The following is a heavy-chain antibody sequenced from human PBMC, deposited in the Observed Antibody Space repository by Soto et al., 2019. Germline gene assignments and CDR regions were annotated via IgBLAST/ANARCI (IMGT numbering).Heavy chain of an antibody. D-gene: IGHD3-9*01. J-gene: IGHJ6*02. Sequence: QVQLVESGGGVVQPGRSLRLSCAASGFTFSSYGMHWVRQAPGKGLEWVAVISYDGSNKYYADSVKGRFTISRDNSKNXLYSQXXSLRAEDTAVYYCAKDSGDGYFGWLPNYYSYGMDVWGQGTTVTVSS. CDR1: GFTFSSYG. V-gene: IGHV3-30*18. CDR2: ISYDGSNK. CDR3: AKDSGDGYFGWLPNYYSYGMDV.